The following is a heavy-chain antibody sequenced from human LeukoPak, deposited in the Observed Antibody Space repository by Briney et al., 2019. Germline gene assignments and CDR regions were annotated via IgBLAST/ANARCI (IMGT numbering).Heavy chain of an antibody. V-gene: IGHV1-69*04. CDR3: ARAPGGYSYGYGRLSQPYYGMDV. Sequence: SVKVSCKASGGTFSSYAISWVRQAPGQGLEWMGRIIPILGIANYAQKFQGRVTITADKSTSTAYMELSSLRSEDTAVHYCARAPGGYSYGYGRLSQPYYGMDVWGQGTTVTVSS. CDR1: GGTFSSYA. CDR2: IIPILGIA. D-gene: IGHD5-18*01. J-gene: IGHJ6*02.